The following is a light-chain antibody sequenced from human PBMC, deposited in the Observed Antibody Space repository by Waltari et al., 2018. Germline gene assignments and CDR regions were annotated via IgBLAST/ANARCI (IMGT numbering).Light chain of an antibody. CDR1: QSLLYSNGYTY. V-gene: IGKV2-28*01. Sequence: DIVMTQSPLSLAVPPGEPASISCRSSQSLLYSNGYTYLDWYLQKPGQSPQLLIYLGSTRASGVPDRFSGSGSGTDFTLKISRVEAEDVGVYYCMQALQTVYTFGQGTKLGI. J-gene: IGKJ2*01. CDR3: MQALQTVYT. CDR2: LGS.